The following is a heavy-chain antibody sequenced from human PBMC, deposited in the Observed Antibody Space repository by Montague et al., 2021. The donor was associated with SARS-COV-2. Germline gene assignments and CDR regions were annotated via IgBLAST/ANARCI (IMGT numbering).Heavy chain of an antibody. D-gene: IGHD2-15*01. CDR1: GGSISSNHHY. CDR2: MYYSGIT. CDR3: ARVILSATSTPFDS. J-gene: IGHJ4*03. Sequence: SETLSLTCTVSGGSISSNHHYWGWIRQPPGKGLEWIGAMYYSGITWHDPSLKSRATLSVDTSKNQLSLNLRSVTAADTAVYFCARVILSATSTPFDSWGPGTMVTVSS. V-gene: IGHV4-39*07.